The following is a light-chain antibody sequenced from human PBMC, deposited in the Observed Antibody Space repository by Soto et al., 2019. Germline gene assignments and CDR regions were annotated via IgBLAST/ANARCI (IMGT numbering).Light chain of an antibody. CDR3: QHYDHLPLT. CDR1: QDISNY. Sequence: DIQMTQSPSSLSASIGDRVTITCLASQDISNYLNWYQQKPGKAPKLLIYAASNLVTGVPSRFSGSGSATDFTFAISSLQPEDIATYYCQHYDHLPLTFGGGTKVEIK. CDR2: AAS. J-gene: IGKJ4*01. V-gene: IGKV1-33*01.